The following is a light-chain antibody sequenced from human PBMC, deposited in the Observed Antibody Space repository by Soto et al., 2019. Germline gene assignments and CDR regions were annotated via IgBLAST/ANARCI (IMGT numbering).Light chain of an antibody. CDR1: QSIRSN. V-gene: IGKV3-15*01. J-gene: IGKJ1*01. CDR3: QQYHIWPPWT. Sequence: EIVMTQSPATLSVSPGGRATFSCRASQSIRSNLAWYQQRPGQAPRLLMYGASTRADGIPARFTGSGSGTEFTLTISSLQSEDFAVYYCQQYHIWPPWTSGQGTKVEIK. CDR2: GAS.